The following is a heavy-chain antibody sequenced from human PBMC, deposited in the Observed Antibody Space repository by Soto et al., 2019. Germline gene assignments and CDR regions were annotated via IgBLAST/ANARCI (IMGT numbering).Heavy chain of an antibody. D-gene: IGHD3-3*01. V-gene: IGHV3-30*18. CDR1: GFTFSSYG. J-gene: IGHJ6*02. CDR3: AKDTYYDFWSGYTYYYYGMDV. Sequence: GGSLRLSCAASGFTFSSYGMHWVRQAPGKGLEWVAVISYDGSNKYYADSVKGRFTISRDNSKNTLYLQMNSLRAEDTAVYYCAKDTYYDFWSGYTYYYYGMDVWGQGTTVTVSS. CDR2: ISYDGSNK.